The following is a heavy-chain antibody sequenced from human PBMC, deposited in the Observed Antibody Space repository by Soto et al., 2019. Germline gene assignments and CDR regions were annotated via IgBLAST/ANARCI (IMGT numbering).Heavy chain of an antibody. CDR2: IIPLRGIA. CDR3: ARGGGAEYFQH. J-gene: IGHJ1*01. Sequence: QVQLVHSGAEVKKPGSSVKVSCKASGGTFSSYTISWVRQAPGQGLEWMGRIIPLRGIANYAQKFQGRVTITADKSTSTAYMELSSLTSEDTAVYYCARGGGAEYFQHWGQGTLVTVSS. D-gene: IGHD3-16*01. CDR1: GGTFSSYT. V-gene: IGHV1-69*02.